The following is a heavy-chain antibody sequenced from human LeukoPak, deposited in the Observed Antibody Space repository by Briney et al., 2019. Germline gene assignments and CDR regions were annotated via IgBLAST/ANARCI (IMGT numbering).Heavy chain of an antibody. V-gene: IGHV1-58*02. D-gene: IGHD3-22*01. J-gene: IGHJ3*02. CDR2: IVVGSGNT. CDR3: AAGDYYDSSGYYPYAFHI. CDR1: GFTFTRSA. Sequence: SVKVSCKASGFTFTRSAMQWVRQARGQRLEWIGWIVVGSGNTNYAQKFQERVTITRDMSTSTSYMELNSLRSEDTAVYYCAAGDYYDSSGYYPYAFHIWGQGTMVTVSS.